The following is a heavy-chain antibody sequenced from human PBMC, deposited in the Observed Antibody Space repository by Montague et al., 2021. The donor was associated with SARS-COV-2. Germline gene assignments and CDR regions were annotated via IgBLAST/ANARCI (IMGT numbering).Heavy chain of an antibody. D-gene: IGHD3-16*02. CDR2: IYYSGSP. V-gene: IGHV4-39*01. CDR3: ARHRTYYDEVWGTHRYTPDY. Sequence: SETLSLTCSVSAGSYSSSSYPRGRTRKTPGEGPAWIGSIYYSGSPNYNPSLKSRVTMSVDTSKKQISLRLTSVTAADTAVYYCARHRTYYDEVWGTHRYTPDYWGQGSLVTVSS. CDR1: AGSYSSSSYP. J-gene: IGHJ4*02.